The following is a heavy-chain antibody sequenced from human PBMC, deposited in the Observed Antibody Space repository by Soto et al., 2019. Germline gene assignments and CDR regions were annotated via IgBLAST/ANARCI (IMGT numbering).Heavy chain of an antibody. CDR1: GFNFSDYY. V-gene: IGHV3-11*06. CDR3: ARDVTMVRGLMDY. Sequence: GGSLRLSCAASGFNFSDYYMSWIRQAPGKGLEWVSYISSSGSYTNYADSVKGRFTISRDNAKNSLFLQMNGLRAEDTAVYYCARDVTMVRGLMDYWGQGTLVTVSS. J-gene: IGHJ4*02. D-gene: IGHD3-10*01. CDR2: ISSSGSYT.